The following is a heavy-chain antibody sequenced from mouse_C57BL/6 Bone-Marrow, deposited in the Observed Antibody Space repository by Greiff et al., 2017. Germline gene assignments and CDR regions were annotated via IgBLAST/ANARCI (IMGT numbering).Heavy chain of an antibody. CDR1: GFSLTSYG. D-gene: IGHD1-1*01. J-gene: IGHJ3*01. CDR2: IWSGGST. CDR3: ARNGRFDYCGSSPAWFAY. V-gene: IGHV2-2*01. Sequence: VQLQQSGPGLVQPSQSLSITCTVSGFSLTSYGVHWVRQSPGKGLEWLGVIWSGGSTDYNAAFISRLSISKDNSKSQVFFKMNSLQADDTAIYYCARNGRFDYCGSSPAWFAYWGQGTLVTVSA.